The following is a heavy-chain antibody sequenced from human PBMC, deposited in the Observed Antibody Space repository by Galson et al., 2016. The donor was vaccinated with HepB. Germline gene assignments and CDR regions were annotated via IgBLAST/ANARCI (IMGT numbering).Heavy chain of an antibody. CDR2: ISSSSGCI. Sequence: SLRLSCAASGFSFSSYSMNWVRQAPGKGLEWVSSISSSSGCIYYADSVKGRFTISRDNAKNSLYLQMNSLRAEDTAVYYCARGVGWYYYDSSGYLDAFDIWGQGTMVTVSS. CDR3: ARGVGWYYYDSSGYLDAFDI. CDR1: GFSFSSYS. J-gene: IGHJ3*02. D-gene: IGHD3-22*01. V-gene: IGHV3-21*01.